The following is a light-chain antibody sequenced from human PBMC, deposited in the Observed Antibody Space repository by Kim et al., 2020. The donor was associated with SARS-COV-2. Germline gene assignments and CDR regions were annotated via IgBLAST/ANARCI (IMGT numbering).Light chain of an antibody. CDR3: QQANNFPWT. CDR1: QVINTR. Sequence: ASVGDRVTVTCRASQVINTRLAWYQQRPGMVPKLLIDGASSLQSGVPSRFSGSGSGTDFTLTSWSLQPEDFATYYCQQANNFPWTFGQGTKVDIK. CDR2: GAS. V-gene: IGKV1-12*01. J-gene: IGKJ1*01.